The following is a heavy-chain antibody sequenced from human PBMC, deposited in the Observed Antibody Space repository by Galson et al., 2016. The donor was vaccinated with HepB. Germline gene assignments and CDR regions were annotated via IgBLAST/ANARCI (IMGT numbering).Heavy chain of an antibody. CDR1: DDSINSGSYY. D-gene: IGHD3-16*01. CDR2: IHISGST. V-gene: IGHV4-61*02. Sequence: TLSLTCNVSDDSINSGSYYWSWIRQPAGKGLEWIGRIHISGSTNYNSSLRSRVALSIETSKNQFSLKLSSVTAADTAVYYCAGGNQRLTTVVGVQTMYYYGMDVWGKGPRSPSPQ. CDR3: AGGNQRLTTVVGVQTMYYYGMDV. J-gene: IGHJ6*01.